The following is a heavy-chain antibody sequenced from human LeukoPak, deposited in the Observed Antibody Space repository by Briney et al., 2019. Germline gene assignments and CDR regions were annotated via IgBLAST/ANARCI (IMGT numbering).Heavy chain of an antibody. CDR3: ARDPRQQRVESFDY. CDR1: GFTYSSYA. D-gene: IGHD6-13*01. J-gene: IGHJ4*02. CDR2: ISSDSRYI. V-gene: IGHV3-21*04. Sequence: GGSLRLSGAASGFTYSSYAMSWVRQAPGKGLEWVSTISSDSRYIYYADSVKGRFTISRDNSKNTLYPQMNSLRAEDTAEYYCARDPRQQRVESFDYWARGNLVPVFS.